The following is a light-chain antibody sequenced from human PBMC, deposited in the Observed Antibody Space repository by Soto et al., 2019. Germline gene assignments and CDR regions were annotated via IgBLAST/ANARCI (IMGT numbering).Light chain of an antibody. CDR2: GAS. CDR1: HSFSSSY. V-gene: IGKV3-20*01. J-gene: IGKJ2*01. Sequence: EIELTQSPGTLSLSLGERATLSCRASHSFSSSYLAWYQQKPGQPPRLLIYGASSRATGIPDRFRGTGSGTEFTLTISSLQTEDGALYYCQQYDKWPYTFGQGTNLEIK. CDR3: QQYDKWPYT.